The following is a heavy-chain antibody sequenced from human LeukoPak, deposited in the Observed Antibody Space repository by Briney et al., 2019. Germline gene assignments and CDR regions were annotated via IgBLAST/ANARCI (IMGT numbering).Heavy chain of an antibody. V-gene: IGHV1-46*01. CDR1: GYTFSRSY. D-gene: IGHD3-10*01. CDR2: INPFGGST. J-gene: IGHJ5*02. CDR3: ARGGERFGELVNWFDP. Sequence: GASVKVSCKASGYTFSRSYMHWVRQAPGQGLEWMGIINPFGGSTSYAQKFQGRVTMTRNTSISTAYMELSSLRSEDTAVYYCARGGERFGELVNWFDPWGQGTLVTVSS.